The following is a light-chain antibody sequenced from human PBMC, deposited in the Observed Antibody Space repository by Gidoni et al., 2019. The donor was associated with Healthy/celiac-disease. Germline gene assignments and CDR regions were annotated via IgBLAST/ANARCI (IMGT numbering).Light chain of an antibody. J-gene: IGLJ3*02. CDR2: LNSDGSH. V-gene: IGLV4-69*01. CDR3: QTWGTGIGV. CDR1: SEHSSYA. Sequence: QLVLTQSLSASAPLGASVKLTCTLSSEHSSYAIAWHQQQPEKGPRYLMKLNSDGSHSKGDGIPDRFSGSSSGAERYLTISSLEYEDEADYGCQTWGTGIGVFGGGTKLTVL.